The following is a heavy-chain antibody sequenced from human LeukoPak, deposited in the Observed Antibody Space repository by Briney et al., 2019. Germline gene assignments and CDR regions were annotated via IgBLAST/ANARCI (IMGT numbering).Heavy chain of an antibody. CDR1: GGSISSYY. J-gene: IGHJ2*01. CDR2: IYYSGST. Sequence: SETLSLTCTVSGGSISSYYWSWIRQPPWKGLEWIGYIYYSGSTHYNPSLKSRVTISVDTSKNQFSLKLSSVTAADTAVYYCARTTRCSYGTGWYFDLWGRGTLVTVSS. V-gene: IGHV4-59*08. CDR3: ARTTRCSYGTGWYFDL. D-gene: IGHD5-18*01.